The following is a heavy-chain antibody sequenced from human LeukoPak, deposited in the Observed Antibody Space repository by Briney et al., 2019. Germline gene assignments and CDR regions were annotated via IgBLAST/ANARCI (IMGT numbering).Heavy chain of an antibody. D-gene: IGHD3-10*01. CDR3: AKDIGYYGSGSYSGVDY. J-gene: IGHJ4*02. Sequence: GGSLRLSCAASGFTFDDYAMHWVRQAPGKGLEWVSLISWDGGSTYYADSVKGRFTISRDNSKNSLYLQMNSLRAEDTALYYCAKDIGYYGSGSYSGVDYWGQGTLVTVSS. CDR2: ISWDGGST. CDR1: GFTFDDYA. V-gene: IGHV3-43D*03.